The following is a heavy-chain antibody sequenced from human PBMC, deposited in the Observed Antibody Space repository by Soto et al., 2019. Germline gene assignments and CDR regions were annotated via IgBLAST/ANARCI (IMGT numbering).Heavy chain of an antibody. CDR2: ISYDGSNK. J-gene: IGHJ4*02. D-gene: IGHD4-17*01. CDR3: ARDQVKGTMTIL. Sequence: GGSLRLSCAASGFTFINYAMHWVRQAPGKGLEWVAVISYDGSNKYYADSVKGRFTISRDNSKNTMYLQMNSLSAEDTAVYHCARDQVKGTMTILWGQGTLVTVSS. CDR1: GFTFINYA. V-gene: IGHV3-30-3*01.